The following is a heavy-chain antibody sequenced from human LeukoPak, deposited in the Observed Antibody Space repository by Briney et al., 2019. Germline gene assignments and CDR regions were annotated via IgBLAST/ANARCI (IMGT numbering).Heavy chain of an antibody. CDR2: IYSGGST. CDR1: GCTFSSFA. CDR3: ARIDYYGSGTDDY. V-gene: IGHV3-53*04. Sequence: GGALRVSGTGSGCTFSSFAMSWVRQAPGKGLEWVSVIYSGGSTYYADSVKGRFTISRHNSKNTLYLQMNSLRAEDTAVYYCARIDYYGSGTDDYWGQGTLVTVSS. D-gene: IGHD3-10*01. J-gene: IGHJ4*02.